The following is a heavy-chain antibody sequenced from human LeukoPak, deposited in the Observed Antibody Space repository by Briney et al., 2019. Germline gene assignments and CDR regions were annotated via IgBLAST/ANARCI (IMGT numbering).Heavy chain of an antibody. Sequence: SETLSLTCAVYGGSFSGYYWSWIRQPPGKGLEWIGEINHSGSTNYNPSLKSRVTISVDTSKNQFSLKLSSVTAADTAVYYCARGYVRGSADSSSRFDYWGQGTLVTVSS. CDR3: ARGYVRGSADSSSRFDY. CDR2: INHSGST. CDR1: GGSFSGYY. J-gene: IGHJ4*02. V-gene: IGHV4-34*01. D-gene: IGHD6-13*01.